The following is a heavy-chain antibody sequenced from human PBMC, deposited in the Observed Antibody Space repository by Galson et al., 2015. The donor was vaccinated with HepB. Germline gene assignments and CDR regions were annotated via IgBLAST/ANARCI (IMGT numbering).Heavy chain of an antibody. Sequence: SLRLSCAASQFTFSSYWMGWVRQAPGKGLEWVANINEDGSDKYYVDSVKGRFTISRDNAKNSLYLQMNSLRAEDTAVYYCARGRYNWNYDDFDYWGQGTLVTVSS. D-gene: IGHD1-7*01. J-gene: IGHJ4*02. CDR2: INEDGSDK. V-gene: IGHV3-7*01. CDR3: ARGRYNWNYDDFDY. CDR1: QFTFSSYW.